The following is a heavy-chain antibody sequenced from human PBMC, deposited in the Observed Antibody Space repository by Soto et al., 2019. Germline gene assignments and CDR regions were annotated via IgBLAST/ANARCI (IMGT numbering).Heavy chain of an antibody. CDR3: EKATMVWGVKADYYDSMDV. Sequence: EVQLLESGGGLVQPGGSLRLSCAASGFTFSSYAMRWVRQAPGKGLEWVSAISGSGGTYYVDSAKGRFTICRDNSKNTMYLQMSSLRAEDTAIYYCEKATMVWGVKADYYDSMDVWGKGTTVTVSS. D-gene: IGHD3-10*01. CDR2: ISGSGGT. V-gene: IGHV3-23*01. CDR1: GFTFSSYA. J-gene: IGHJ6*03.